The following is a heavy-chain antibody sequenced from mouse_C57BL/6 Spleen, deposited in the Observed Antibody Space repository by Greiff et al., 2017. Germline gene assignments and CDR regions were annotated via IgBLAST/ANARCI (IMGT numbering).Heavy chain of an antibody. Sequence: VKLQESGAELVKPGASVKLSCTASGYTFTEYTIHWVKQRSGQGLEWIGWFYPGSGSISYNEKFKDKATLTADKSSSTVYMELSRLTSEDSAVXFSARYEEGGYDSNYVFDYWGQGTTLTVSS. CDR3: ARYEEGGYDSNYVFDY. J-gene: IGHJ2*01. V-gene: IGHV1-62-2*01. D-gene: IGHD2-5*01. CDR1: GYTFTEYT. CDR2: FYPGSGSI.